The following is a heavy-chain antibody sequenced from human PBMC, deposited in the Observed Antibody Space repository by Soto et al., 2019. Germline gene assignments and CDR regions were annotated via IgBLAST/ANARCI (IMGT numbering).Heavy chain of an antibody. CDR1: GGSFSGYY. Sequence: PSETLSLTCAVYGGSFSGYYWSWIRQPPGKGLEWIGEINHSGSTNYNPSLRSRVTISVDTSKNQFSLKLSSVTAADTAVYYCARTRGYHPMYHLDYWGQGTLVTVSS. CDR2: INHSGST. CDR3: ARTRGYHPMYHLDY. J-gene: IGHJ4*02. D-gene: IGHD3-22*01. V-gene: IGHV4-34*01.